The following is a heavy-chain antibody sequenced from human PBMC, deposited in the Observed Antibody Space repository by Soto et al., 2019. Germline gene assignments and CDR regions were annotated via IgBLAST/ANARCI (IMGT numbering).Heavy chain of an antibody. CDR1: GGSFSGYY. D-gene: IGHD3-10*01. CDR2: ILYSEKN. CDR3: VRDRGTTLRMDV. J-gene: IGHJ6*02. Sequence: PSETLSLTCAVYGGSFSGYYWTWIRQHPGKGLEWIGNILYSEKNYYNPSLKSRVTISLDTSKNQFSLKVNSVTAADTAVYYCVRDRGTTLRMDVWGQGTTVTVSS. V-gene: IGHV4-34*09.